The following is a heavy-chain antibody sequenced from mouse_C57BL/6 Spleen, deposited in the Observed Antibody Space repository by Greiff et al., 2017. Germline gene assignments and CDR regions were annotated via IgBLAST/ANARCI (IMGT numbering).Heavy chain of an antibody. V-gene: IGHV10-1*01. CDR3: VRQGSTGGGPMDY. J-gene: IGHJ4*01. Sequence: EVKVEESGGGLVQPKGSLKLSCAASGFSFNTYAMTWVRQAPGQGLEWVARISRKSNNYASYYADSVKDRFTISRDDAESMRYVQMNNLKTEDTAMYYCVRQGSTGGGPMDYWGQGTSVTVSS. CDR1: GFSFNTYA. CDR2: ISRKSNNYAS.